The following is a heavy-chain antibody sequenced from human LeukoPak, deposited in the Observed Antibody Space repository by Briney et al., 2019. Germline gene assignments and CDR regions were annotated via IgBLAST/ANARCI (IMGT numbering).Heavy chain of an antibody. CDR2: ISSSGSTI. CDR1: GFTFSDYY. D-gene: IGHD4-11*01. CDR3: ARDLDYSNYLFYY. Sequence: PGGSLRLSCAASGFTFSDYYMSWIRQAPGKGLEWVSYISSSGSTIYYADSVKGRFTISRDNAKNSLYLQMNSLRAEDTAVYYCARDLDYSNYLFYYWGQGTLVTVSS. J-gene: IGHJ4*02. V-gene: IGHV3-11*01.